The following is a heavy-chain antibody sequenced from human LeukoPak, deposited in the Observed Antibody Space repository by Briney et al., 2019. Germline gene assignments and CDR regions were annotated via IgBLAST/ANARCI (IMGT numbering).Heavy chain of an antibody. CDR1: GVSVSSGSYY. CDR3: ARTTRGYCSGGSCYHLDY. CDR2: IYYSGST. J-gene: IGHJ4*02. V-gene: IGHV4-61*01. D-gene: IGHD2-15*01. Sequence: SETLSLTCTVSGVSVSSGSYYWRWIRQPPGKGLEWIGYIYYSGSTNYNPSLKSRVTISVDTSKNQFSLKLSSVTAADTAVYYCARTTRGYCSGGSCYHLDYWGQGTLVTVSS.